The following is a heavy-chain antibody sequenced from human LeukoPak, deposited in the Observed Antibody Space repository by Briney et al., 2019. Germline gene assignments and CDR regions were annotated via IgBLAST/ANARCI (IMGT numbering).Heavy chain of an antibody. V-gene: IGHV3-21*01. Sequence: PGGSLRLSCAASGFTFSSYSMNWVRQAPGKGLEWASSISSSSSYIYYADSVKGRFTISRDNAKNSLYLQMNSPRAEDTAVYYCARAGGARSDPFDYWGQGTLVTVSS. D-gene: IGHD2-21*01. CDR1: GFTFSSYS. CDR2: ISSSSSYI. CDR3: ARAGGARSDPFDY. J-gene: IGHJ4*02.